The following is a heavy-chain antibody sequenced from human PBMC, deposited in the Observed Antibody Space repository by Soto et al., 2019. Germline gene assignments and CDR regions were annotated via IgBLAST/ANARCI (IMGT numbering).Heavy chain of an antibody. CDR2: IYYTGST. CDR1: GGSVNSDNFY. V-gene: IGHV4-61*01. D-gene: IGHD6-6*01. Sequence: QVHLQESGPGQVKPSKTLSLICTVSGGSVNSDNFYWSWIRQPPGRGLEWIGYIYYTGSTNYNPSLKSRVTLSIDTSRNQFSLKLSSVSAAETAVYYCAREFSNSPEAFDSWGQGSLVTVSS. J-gene: IGHJ4*02. CDR3: AREFSNSPEAFDS.